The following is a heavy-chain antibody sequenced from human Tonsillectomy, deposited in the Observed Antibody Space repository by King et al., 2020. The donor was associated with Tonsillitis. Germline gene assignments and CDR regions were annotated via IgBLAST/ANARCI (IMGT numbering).Heavy chain of an antibody. D-gene: IGHD3-22*01. CDR2: IIAMFGTT. V-gene: IGHV1-69*06. Sequence: QLVQSGAEVKKPGSSVKVSCKAFGGTFSNYAISWVRQAPGQGLEWMGGIIAMFGTTNYAQKFQGRVTITADKSTSTAYMELTSLRSEDTAVYYCARAGVNFYDSSGWDYWGQGTLVTVSS. CDR3: ARAGVNFYDSSGWDY. CDR1: GGTFSNYA. J-gene: IGHJ4*02.